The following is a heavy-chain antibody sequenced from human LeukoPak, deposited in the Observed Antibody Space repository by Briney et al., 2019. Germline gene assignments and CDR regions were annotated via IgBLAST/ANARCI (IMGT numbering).Heavy chain of an antibody. D-gene: IGHD2-8*01. V-gene: IGHV3-23*01. CDR3: AKTNGGSSAGFDY. CDR1: GFTFSSYA. CDR2: ISGSGGST. J-gene: IGHJ4*02. Sequence: PGRSLRLSCAASGFTFSSYAMSWVRQAPGKGLEWVSAISGSGGSTYYADSVKGRFTISRDNSKNTLYLQMNSLRAEDTAVYYCAKTNGGSSAGFDYWGQGTLVTVSS.